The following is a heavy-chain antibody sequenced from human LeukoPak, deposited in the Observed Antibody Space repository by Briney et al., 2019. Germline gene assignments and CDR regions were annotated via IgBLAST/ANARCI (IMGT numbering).Heavy chain of an antibody. CDR2: ISPYRGKT. Sequence: ASVKVSCKTSGYTFTSCGISWVRQAPGQGLEWMGWISPYRGKTNYGEKFQGRVTMTTDTSTSTAYMELRSLRSDDTAVYYCARDLDGSGSYYTDYWGQGTVVTVSA. CDR1: GYTFTSCG. J-gene: IGHJ4*02. D-gene: IGHD3-10*01. V-gene: IGHV1-18*01. CDR3: ARDLDGSGSYYTDY.